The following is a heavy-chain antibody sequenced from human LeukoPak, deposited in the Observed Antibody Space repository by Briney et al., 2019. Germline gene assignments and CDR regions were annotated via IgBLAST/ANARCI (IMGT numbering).Heavy chain of an antibody. J-gene: IGHJ4*02. Sequence: PGASVKVSCKASGGTFSIYATSCVPQAPGQGLVWMGGIIPIFGTANYAQKFQGRVTMTRDMSTSTVYMEQSSLRSEDTAVYYCARGGSSWYAIYWGQGTLVTVSS. CDR1: GGTFSIYA. CDR2: IIPIFGTA. D-gene: IGHD6-13*01. V-gene: IGHV1-69*05. CDR3: ARGGSSWYAIY.